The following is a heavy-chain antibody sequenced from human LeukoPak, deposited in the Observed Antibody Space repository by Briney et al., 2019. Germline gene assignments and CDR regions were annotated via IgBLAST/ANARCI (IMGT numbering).Heavy chain of an antibody. D-gene: IGHD4-11*01. CDR2: IYYSGST. V-gene: IGHV4-59*01. CDR3: ARDGRNGMDH. CDR1: GGSISSYY. Sequence: PSETLSLTCTVSGGSISSYYWSWIRQAPGKGLEWIGYIYYSGSTNSNPSLKSRVTISVDTSKNQFSLKLRSVTVADTAVYYCARDGRNGMDHWGQGTLVAVSS. J-gene: IGHJ4*02.